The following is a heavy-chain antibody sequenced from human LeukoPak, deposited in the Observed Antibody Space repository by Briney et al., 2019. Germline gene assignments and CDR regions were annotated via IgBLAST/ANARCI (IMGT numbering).Heavy chain of an antibody. J-gene: IGHJ6*03. CDR1: GGSISSTNYY. Sequence: PSETLSLTCTVSGGSISSTNYYWSWVRQPAGKGLEWIGRIYASGSTNYNPSLKSRVTISVNTSNNQFSLKLSSMTAAGTAVYYCARNTAGGYYYMDVWGKGTTVTVSS. D-gene: IGHD2-21*02. CDR3: ARNTAGGYYYMDV. V-gene: IGHV4-61*02. CDR2: IYASGST.